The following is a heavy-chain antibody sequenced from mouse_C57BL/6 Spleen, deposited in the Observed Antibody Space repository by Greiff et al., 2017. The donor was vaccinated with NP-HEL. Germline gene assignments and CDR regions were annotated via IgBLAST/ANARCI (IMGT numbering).Heavy chain of an antibody. V-gene: IGHV14-4*01. J-gene: IGHJ2*01. D-gene: IGHD3-2*02. CDR1: GFNIKDDY. CDR2: IDPENGDT. Sequence: EVKVVESGAELVRPGASVKLSCTASGFNIKDDYMHWVKQRPEQGLEWIGWIDPENGDTEYASKFQGKATITADTSSNTAYLQLSSLTSEDTAVYYCTTDSSVLFDYWGQGTTLTVSS. CDR3: TTDSSVLFDY.